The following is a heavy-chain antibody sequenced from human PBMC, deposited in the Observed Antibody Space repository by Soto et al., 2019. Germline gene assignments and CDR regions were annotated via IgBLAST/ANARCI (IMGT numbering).Heavy chain of an antibody. CDR3: ARGYRWFDP. CDR2: FSTSGST. J-gene: IGHJ5*02. CDR1: GGSISSYY. D-gene: IGHD2-2*02. V-gene: IGHV4-4*07. Sequence: SETLSLTCTVSGGSISSYYWNWIRQPAGKGLEWIGRFSTSGSTNYNPSLRSRATMSVDTSKNQFSLKLSSVTAADTAVYYCARGYRWFDPWGRGTLVTVSS.